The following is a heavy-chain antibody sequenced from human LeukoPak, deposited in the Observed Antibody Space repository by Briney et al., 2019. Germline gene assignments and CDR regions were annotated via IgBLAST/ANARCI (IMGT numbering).Heavy chain of an antibody. CDR2: MNPNSGNT. J-gene: IGHJ3*02. D-gene: IGHD2-15*01. CDR3: ARGGGYCSGGSCYSSAFDI. CDR1: GYTFTSYD. V-gene: IGHV1-8*01. Sequence: ASVKVSCKASGYTFTSYDINWVRQATGQGLEWMGWMNPNSGNTGYAQKFQGRVTMTRNTSISTAYMELSSLRSEDTPVYYCARGGGYCSGGSCYSSAFDIWGQGTMVTVSS.